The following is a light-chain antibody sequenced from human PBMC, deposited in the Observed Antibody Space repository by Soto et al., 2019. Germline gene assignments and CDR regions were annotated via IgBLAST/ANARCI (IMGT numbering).Light chain of an antibody. V-gene: IGKV3-20*01. CDR3: QQYGSSPLT. CDR2: DAS. Sequence: EIVLTQSPGTLSLSPVERATLSCRASQSVSSSYLAWYQQKPGQAPRLLIYDASSRATGTPDRLSGSGSGTDFTLTISRLEPEDFAVYYCQQYGSSPLTFGQGTKVDIK. J-gene: IGKJ1*01. CDR1: QSVSSSY.